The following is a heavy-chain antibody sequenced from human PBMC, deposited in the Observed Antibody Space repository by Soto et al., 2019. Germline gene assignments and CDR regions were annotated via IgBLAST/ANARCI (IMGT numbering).Heavy chain of an antibody. V-gene: IGHV4-61*01. CDR2: ISYTGSA. D-gene: IGHD4-17*01. CDR1: GGSVSSGSYY. J-gene: IGHJ6*02. CDR3: ARVNYGDYYYGMDV. Sequence: TLSLTCTVSGGSVSSGSYYWSWIRQPPGKGLEWIGYISYTGSANYNASLKSRLTISVDTSKNQFSLKLSSVTAADTALYYCARVNYGDYYYGMDVWGQGTTVTVSS.